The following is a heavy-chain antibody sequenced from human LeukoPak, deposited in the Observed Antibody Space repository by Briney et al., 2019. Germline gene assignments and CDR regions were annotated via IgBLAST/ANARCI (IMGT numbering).Heavy chain of an antibody. Sequence: GGSLRLSCAASGFTFSTYAMSWVRQAPGKGLEWVSGMSTTGGGKYYADSVKGRFTISRDNSKNTVYLQMNSLRAEDTAVYYCANDRFDYYDTSGYSYFHYWGQGTLVTVSS. D-gene: IGHD3-22*01. J-gene: IGHJ4*02. CDR2: MSTTGGGK. CDR3: ANDRFDYYDTSGYSYFHY. V-gene: IGHV3-23*01. CDR1: GFTFSTYA.